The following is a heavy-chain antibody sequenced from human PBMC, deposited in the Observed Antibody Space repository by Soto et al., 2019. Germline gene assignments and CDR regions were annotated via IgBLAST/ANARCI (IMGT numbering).Heavy chain of an antibody. Sequence: SVKVSCKASGGTFSSYAISWVRQAPGQGLEWMGGIIPIFGTANYAQKFQGRVTITADESTSTAYMELSSLRSEDTAAYYCARDAGFSSGWNYNWFDPWGQGTLVTVSS. J-gene: IGHJ5*02. CDR2: IIPIFGTA. CDR1: GGTFSSYA. V-gene: IGHV1-69*13. CDR3: ARDAGFSSGWNYNWFDP. D-gene: IGHD6-19*01.